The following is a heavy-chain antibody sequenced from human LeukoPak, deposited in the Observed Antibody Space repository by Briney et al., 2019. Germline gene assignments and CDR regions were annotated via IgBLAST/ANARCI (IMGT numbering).Heavy chain of an antibody. J-gene: IGHJ3*02. CDR2: INHSGST. V-gene: IGHV4-34*01. D-gene: IGHD2-15*01. Sequence: SETLSLTCAVYGGSFSGYYWSWIRQPPGKGLEGIGEINHSGSTNYNPSLKSRVTISVDTSKNQFSLKLSSVTAAVPGAYYCARVAPYIVVVVAAARVGATAIWGEATILTVSS. CDR1: GGSFSGYY. CDR3: ARVAPYIVVVVAAARVGATAI.